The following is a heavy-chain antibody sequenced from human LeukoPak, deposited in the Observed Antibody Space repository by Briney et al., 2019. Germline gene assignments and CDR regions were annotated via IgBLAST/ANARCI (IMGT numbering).Heavy chain of an antibody. CDR2: IYYSGST. V-gene: IGHV4-59*08. D-gene: IGHD6-13*01. J-gene: IGHJ2*01. CDR3: ARHIPGIAAAGHPGPLLWYFDL. CDR1: GGSISSYY. Sequence: NPSETLSLTCTVSGGSISSYYWSWIRQPPGKGLEWIGYIYYSGSTNYNPSLKSRVTISVDTSKNQFSLKLSSVTAADTAVYYCARHIPGIAAAGHPGPLLWYFDLWGRGTLVTVSS.